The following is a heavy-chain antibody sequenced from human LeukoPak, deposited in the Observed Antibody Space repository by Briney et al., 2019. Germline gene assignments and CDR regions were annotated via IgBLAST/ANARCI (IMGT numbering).Heavy chain of an antibody. D-gene: IGHD6-13*01. CDR1: GGSISSYY. CDR3: ARDAYSSSWYYFDY. Sequence: SETPSLTCTVSGGSISSYYWSWIRQPAGKGLEWIGRIYTSGSTNYNPSLKSRVNMSVDTSKNQFSLKLSSVTAADTAVYYCARDAYSSSWYYFDYWGQGTLVTVSS. CDR2: IYTSGST. V-gene: IGHV4-4*07. J-gene: IGHJ4*02.